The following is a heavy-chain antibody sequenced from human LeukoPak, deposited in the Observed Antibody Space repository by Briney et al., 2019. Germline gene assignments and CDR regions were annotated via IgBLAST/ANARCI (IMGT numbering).Heavy chain of an antibody. D-gene: IGHD5-18*01. Sequence: ASVKVSCKASGGTFISYAISWVRQAPGQGLEWMGGIIPIFGTANYAQKFQGRVTITADESTSTAYMELSSLRSEDTAVYYCARGGGYSYVNFDYWGQGTLVTVS. CDR2: IIPIFGTA. CDR1: GGTFISYA. CDR3: ARGGGYSYVNFDY. J-gene: IGHJ4*02. V-gene: IGHV1-69*13.